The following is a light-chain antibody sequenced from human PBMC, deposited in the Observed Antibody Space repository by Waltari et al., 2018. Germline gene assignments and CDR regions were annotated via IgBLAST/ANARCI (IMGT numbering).Light chain of an antibody. Sequence: AIRITQSPSSLSASTGDRVTITCRASQGISSYLAWYQQKPGKAPKLLIYAASTLQSGVPSRFSGSGSGTEFTLTISSLQPDDFATYYCQQYNTYSRTFGQGTTVEVK. V-gene: IGKV1-8*01. J-gene: IGKJ1*01. CDR2: AAS. CDR1: QGISSY. CDR3: QQYNTYSRT.